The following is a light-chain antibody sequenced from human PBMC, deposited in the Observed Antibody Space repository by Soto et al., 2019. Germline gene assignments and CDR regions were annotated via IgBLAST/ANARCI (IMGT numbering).Light chain of an antibody. V-gene: IGKV3-20*01. CDR3: QQYGSSPYT. CDR1: QSVSSSY. CDR2: GAS. J-gene: IGKJ2*01. Sequence: EFVLTQSPGTLSLSPGERATLSCRASQSVSSSYLAWYQQKPGQAPRLLIYGASGRATGIPDRFSGSGSGTDFTLTISRLEPEDFAVYYCQQYGSSPYTFGQGTKLEIK.